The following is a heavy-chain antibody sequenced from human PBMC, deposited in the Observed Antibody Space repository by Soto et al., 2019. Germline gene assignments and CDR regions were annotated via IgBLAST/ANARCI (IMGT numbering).Heavy chain of an antibody. J-gene: IGHJ1*01. CDR1: GGSISSSSYY. CDR2: IYYSGST. D-gene: IGHD6-19*01. Sequence: SETLSLTCTVSGGSISSSSYYWGWIRQPPGKGLEWIGSIYYSGSTYYNPSLKSRVTISVDTSKNQFSLKLSSVTAADTAVYYCARTPSYRYSSEEEYFQHWGQGTLVTVSS. CDR3: ARTPSYRYSSEEEYFQH. V-gene: IGHV4-39*01.